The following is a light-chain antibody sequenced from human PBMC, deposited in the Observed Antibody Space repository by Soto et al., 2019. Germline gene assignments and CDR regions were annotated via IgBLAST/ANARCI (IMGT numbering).Light chain of an antibody. V-gene: IGKV3-11*01. Sequence: EIVLTQSPGTLSLSPGERATLSCRARQSIASYLAWYQQKPGQAPRLLIYDASKRATGIPARYSGSGSGTDFTLTISSLEPEDFAVYYCQQRSNWLTFGGGTKVDNK. CDR1: QSIASY. CDR3: QQRSNWLT. CDR2: DAS. J-gene: IGKJ4*01.